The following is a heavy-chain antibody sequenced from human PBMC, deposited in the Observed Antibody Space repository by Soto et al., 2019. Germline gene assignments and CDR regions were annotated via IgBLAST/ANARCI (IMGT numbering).Heavy chain of an antibody. CDR1: GGSISSSSYY. CDR2: IYYSGST. CDR3: ARRSSGWYSRYYYGMDV. V-gene: IGHV4-39*01. D-gene: IGHD6-19*01. J-gene: IGHJ6*02. Sequence: SETLSLTCTVSGGSISSSSYYWGWIRQPPGKGLEWIGSIYYSGSTYYNPSLKSRVTISVDTSKNQFSLKLSSVTAADTAVYYCARRSSGWYSRYYYGMDVWGQGTTVTVSS.